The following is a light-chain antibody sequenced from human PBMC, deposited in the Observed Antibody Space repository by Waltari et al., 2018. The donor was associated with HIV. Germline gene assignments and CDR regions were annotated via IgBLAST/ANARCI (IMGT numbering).Light chain of an antibody. J-gene: IGKJ1*01. Sequence: AIRMTQSPSSFSASTGDRVTISCRASQGVKNYLAWYQQKPGKAPSLLIYDASTLQSGVPPRFSGSGSGSDFTLTISCLQSEDFATYYCQQYFTYPWTFGQGTKVEIK. CDR2: DAS. CDR1: QGVKNY. CDR3: QQYFTYPWT. V-gene: IGKV1-8*01.